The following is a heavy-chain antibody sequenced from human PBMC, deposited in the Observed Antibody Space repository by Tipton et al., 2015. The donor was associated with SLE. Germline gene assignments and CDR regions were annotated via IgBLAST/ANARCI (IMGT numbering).Heavy chain of an antibody. Sequence: TLSLTCTVSGDSITSGYYYWTWIRQPAGEGLEWIGRFYTRGSTNYNPAPKSRVTISVDTSKNQFSLKLSSVTAADTAVYYCAREVDLEWIHDLWGQGTLVTVSS. CDR2: FYTRGST. CDR3: AREVDLEWIHDL. V-gene: IGHV4-61*02. J-gene: IGHJ5*02. D-gene: IGHD3-3*01. CDR1: GDSITSGYYY.